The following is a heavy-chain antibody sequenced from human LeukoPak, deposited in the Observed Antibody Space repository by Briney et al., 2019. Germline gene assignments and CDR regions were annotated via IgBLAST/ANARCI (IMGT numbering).Heavy chain of an antibody. D-gene: IGHD6-19*01. CDR1: GVSISSDF. CDR2: IFYTGTT. J-gene: IGHJ4*02. Sequence: PSETLSLTCTVSGVSISSDFWSWIRQPPGKGLEWIGYIFYTGTTTYNTSLSSRVTISVDTSNNQFSLKLRSVTTADTAVCFVDRGQVKGWSPPLLDYWGPGTLVTVSS. V-gene: IGHV4-59*01. CDR3: DRGQVKGWSPPLLDY.